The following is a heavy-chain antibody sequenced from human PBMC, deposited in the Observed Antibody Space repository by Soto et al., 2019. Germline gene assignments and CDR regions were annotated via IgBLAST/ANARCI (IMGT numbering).Heavy chain of an antibody. Sequence: GGSLRLSCAASGVTFEDYATKCVRQPPGQGPEWVAGIGWNSVSIGYSDSVKALFTISRNNASKSLYLEITSPRPEDSALYSCVKDSDSGGNPTPTLDLWGRGALVTASS. CDR2: IGWNSVSI. CDR1: GVTFEDYA. J-gene: IGHJ5*02. CDR3: VKDSDSGGNPTPTLDL. V-gene: IGHV3-9*01. D-gene: IGHD4-17*01.